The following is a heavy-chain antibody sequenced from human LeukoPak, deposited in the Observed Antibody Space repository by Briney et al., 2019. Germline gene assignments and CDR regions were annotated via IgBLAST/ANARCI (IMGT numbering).Heavy chain of an antibody. D-gene: IGHD2-2*01. CDR2: IIPIFGTA. CDR1: GGTFSSYA. Sequence: ASVKVSCKASGGTFSSYAISWVRQAPGQGLEWMGGIIPIFGTANYAQKFQGRVTITADESTSTAYMELSSLRSEDTAVYYCAIGNWRDRYCSSTGCYHFDYWGQGTLVTVSS. J-gene: IGHJ4*02. CDR3: AIGNWRDRYCSSTGCYHFDY. V-gene: IGHV1-69*13.